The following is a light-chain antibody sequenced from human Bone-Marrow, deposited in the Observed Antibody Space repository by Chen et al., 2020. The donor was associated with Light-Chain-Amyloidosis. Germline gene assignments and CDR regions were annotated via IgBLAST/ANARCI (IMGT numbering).Light chain of an antibody. CDR1: DLPTKY. Sequence: SYELTQPPSVSVSPGQTARITCSGDDLPTKYAYWYQQKPGQAPVLVIHRDTERPSGISERFSGSSSGTTATLTISGVQVDDEADYHCQSADSSGTYEVIFGGGTKLTVL. CDR3: QSADSSGTYEVI. CDR2: RDT. J-gene: IGLJ2*01. V-gene: IGLV3-25*03.